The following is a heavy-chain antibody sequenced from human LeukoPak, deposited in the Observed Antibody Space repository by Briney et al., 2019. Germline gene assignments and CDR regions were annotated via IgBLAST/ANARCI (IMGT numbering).Heavy chain of an antibody. CDR2: ISGSGGST. Sequence: PGGSLRLSCAASGFTFSNYPMSWVRQAPGKGLEWVSAISGSGGSTYYADSVKGRFTISRDNSKNTLYLQMNSLRAEDTAVYYCAGDYGGNLVPKKSFDYWGQGTLVTVSS. D-gene: IGHD4-23*01. CDR3: AGDYGGNLVPKKSFDY. CDR1: GFTFSNYP. J-gene: IGHJ4*02. V-gene: IGHV3-23*01.